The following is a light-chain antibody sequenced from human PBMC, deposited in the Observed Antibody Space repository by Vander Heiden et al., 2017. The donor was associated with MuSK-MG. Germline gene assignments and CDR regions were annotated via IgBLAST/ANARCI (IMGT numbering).Light chain of an antibody. CDR1: QTVLYSIDNKSY. J-gene: IGKJ1*01. CDR2: WAS. V-gene: IGKV4-1*01. CDR3: QQYDTSPWT. Sequence: DIAMTQSPASLAVSLGERATLHCKSSQTVLYSIDNKSYLAWYQQKPGQPPRLLIYWASTRESGVPDRFSGSGSGTDFTLTISSLQAEDVAVYYCQQYDTSPWTFGQGTKVEIK.